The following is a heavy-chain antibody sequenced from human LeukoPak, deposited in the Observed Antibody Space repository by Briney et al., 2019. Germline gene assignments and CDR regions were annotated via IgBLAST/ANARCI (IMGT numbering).Heavy chain of an antibody. CDR2: INPNSGGT. CDR3: ARGDGSGRYCIEY. Sequence: ASVKVSCKASGYTFTDYFMHWVRQAPGQGLEWMSWINPNSGGTNYAQRFQGRVTMTRDTSISTVYMELSRLTSDDTAVYYCARGDGSGRYCIEYWGQGTPVAVAP. D-gene: IGHD3-10*01. V-gene: IGHV1-2*02. J-gene: IGHJ4*02. CDR1: GYTFTDYF.